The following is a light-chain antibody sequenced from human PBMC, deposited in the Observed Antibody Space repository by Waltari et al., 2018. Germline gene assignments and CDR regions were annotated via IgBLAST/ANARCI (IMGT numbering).Light chain of an antibody. Sequence: YVLTQAPSVSVAPGQTARVTCGGYNIGTKRVHWYQQKPGQAPALVLSYNSDRPSGIPERFSGSNSENTATLTISRVEAGDEADYYCQVWVSGQEVFGGGTKLTVL. CDR1: NIGTKR. V-gene: IGLV3-21*04. CDR2: YNS. CDR3: QVWVSGQEV. J-gene: IGLJ3*02.